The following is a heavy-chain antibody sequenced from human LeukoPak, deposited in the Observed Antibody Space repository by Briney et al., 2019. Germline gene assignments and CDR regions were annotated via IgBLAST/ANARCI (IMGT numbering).Heavy chain of an antibody. J-gene: IGHJ3*02. CDR2: VHSSGSV. CDR3: SKWSDSKRAFDI. D-gene: IGHD3-3*01. CDR1: GDSFTSYD. Sequence: SETLSLTCTASGDSFTSYDWTWIRQPPGQGLEWIGYVHSSGSVNYNPSLKSRLTTSVDTSKSQFSLIVSSVPTADTTSFYYSKWSDSKRAFDIWGQGTMVTVSS. V-gene: IGHV4-59*12.